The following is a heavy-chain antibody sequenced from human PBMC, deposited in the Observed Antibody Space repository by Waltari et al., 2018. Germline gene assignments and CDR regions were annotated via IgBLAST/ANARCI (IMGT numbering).Heavy chain of an antibody. J-gene: IGHJ1*01. CDR3: ARDKDRNSSSWYPYFQH. V-gene: IGHV1-69*08. Sequence: QVQLVQSGAEVKKPGSSVKVSCKASGGTFSSYAISWVRQAPGQGLEWMGRIIPIFGTANYAQKFQGRVTITADKSTSTAYMELSSLRSEDTAVYYCARDKDRNSSSWYPYFQHWGQGTLVTVSS. D-gene: IGHD6-13*01. CDR1: GGTFSSYA. CDR2: IIPIFGTA.